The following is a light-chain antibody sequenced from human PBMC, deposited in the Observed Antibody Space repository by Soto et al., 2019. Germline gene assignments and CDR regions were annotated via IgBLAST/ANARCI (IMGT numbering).Light chain of an antibody. CDR1: QSVSSY. Sequence: EIVFTQSPATLSLSPGERATLSCRASQSVSSYLAWYQQKPGRAPRLLIYDASNRATGIPARFSGSGSGTDFTLTISSLEPEDFAVYYCQQRSNWPRTFGQGTKVDIK. CDR3: QQRSNWPRT. CDR2: DAS. V-gene: IGKV3-11*01. J-gene: IGKJ1*01.